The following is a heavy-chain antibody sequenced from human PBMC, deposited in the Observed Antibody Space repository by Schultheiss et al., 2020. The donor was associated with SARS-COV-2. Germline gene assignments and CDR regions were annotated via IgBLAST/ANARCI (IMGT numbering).Heavy chain of an antibody. CDR1: GGSISSGGYY. CDR2: IYYSGST. V-gene: IGHV4-39*02. J-gene: IGHJ6*02. D-gene: IGHD4-17*01. Sequence: SETLSLTCTVSGGSISSGGYYWSWIRQHPGKGLEWIGSIYYSGSTYYNPSLKSRVTISVDTSKNQFSLKLSSVTAADTAVYYCARDILDYGDYVTPPRGMDVWGQGTTVTVSS. CDR3: ARDILDYGDYVTPPRGMDV.